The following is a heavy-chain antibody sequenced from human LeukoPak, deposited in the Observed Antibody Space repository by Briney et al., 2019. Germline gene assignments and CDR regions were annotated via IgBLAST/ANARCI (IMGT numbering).Heavy chain of an antibody. CDR1: GFTFSSYW. J-gene: IGHJ4*02. Sequence: PGGSLRLSCAASGFTFSSYWMHWVRQAPGKGLVWVSRINSDGSSTYYADSVKGRFTISRDNSKNTLYLQMSSLRAEDTAVYYCAKVPRGSGWCFDYWGQGTLVTVSS. CDR3: AKVPRGSGWCFDY. CDR2: INSDGSST. D-gene: IGHD6-19*01. V-gene: IGHV3-74*01.